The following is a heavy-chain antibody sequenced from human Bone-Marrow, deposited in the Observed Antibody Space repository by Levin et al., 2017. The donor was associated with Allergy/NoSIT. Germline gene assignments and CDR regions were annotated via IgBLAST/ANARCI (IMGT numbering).Heavy chain of an antibody. V-gene: IGHV4-34*01. CDR3: ARGGEVPSQYYFDY. CDR2: INFNGIT. Sequence: GSLRLSCAVSGESFSGYFWTWIRQSPGQGLEWLGQINFNGITTYNPSLERRVVLSVDPTKRQFSLKLNYLTAADTAVYFCARGGEVPSQYYFDYWGQGTPVTVSS. D-gene: IGHD1-1*01. CDR1: GESFSGYF. J-gene: IGHJ4*02.